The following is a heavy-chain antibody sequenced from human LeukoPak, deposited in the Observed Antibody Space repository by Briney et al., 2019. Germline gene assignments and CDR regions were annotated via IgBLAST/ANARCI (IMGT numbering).Heavy chain of an antibody. CDR3: ARTWATNDFWSGYYRYYMDV. CDR2: MNPNSGNT. CDR1: GYTFTSYD. D-gene: IGHD3-3*01. Sequence: ASVKVSCKASGYTFTSYDINWVRQATGQGLEWMGWMNPNSGNTGYAQKFQGRVTITRNTSISTAYMELSSLRSEDTAVYYCARTWATNDFWSGYYRYYMDVWGKGTTVTVSS. V-gene: IGHV1-8*03. J-gene: IGHJ6*03.